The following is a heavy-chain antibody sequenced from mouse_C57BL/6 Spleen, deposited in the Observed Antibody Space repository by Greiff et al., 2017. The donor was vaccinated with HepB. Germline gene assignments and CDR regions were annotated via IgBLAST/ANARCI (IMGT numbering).Heavy chain of an antibody. CDR1: GYTFTSYT. D-gene: IGHD1-2*01. CDR2: INPSSGYT. CDR3: ARGVHGFFDY. J-gene: IGHJ2*01. V-gene: IGHV1-4*01. Sequence: VQLQQSGAELARPGASVKMSCKASGYTFTSYTMHWVKQRPGQGLEWIGYINPSSGYTNYNQKFKGKSTLTVDKSSSTAYMQLSSLTSEDSAVYYCARGVHGFFDYWGQGTTLTVSS.